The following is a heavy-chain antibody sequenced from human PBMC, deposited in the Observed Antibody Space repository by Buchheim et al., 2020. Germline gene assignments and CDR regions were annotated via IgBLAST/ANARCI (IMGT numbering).Heavy chain of an antibody. CDR2: ISGSGGSA. Sequence: EVQLLESGGGSVQPGGSLRVSCAASGFTFSNYAMNWVRQAPGKGLEWVSGISGSGGSAYYADSAKGRFTISRDNSGNTLFLQMNSLRGEDTAVYYCAKSRQLWYGGGDYWGQGIL. J-gene: IGHJ4*02. CDR1: GFTFSNYA. D-gene: IGHD4-23*01. CDR3: AKSRQLWYGGGDY. V-gene: IGHV3-23*01.